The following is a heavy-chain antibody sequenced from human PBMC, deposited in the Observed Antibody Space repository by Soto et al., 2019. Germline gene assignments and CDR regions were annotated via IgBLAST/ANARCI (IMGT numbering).Heavy chain of an antibody. Sequence: QVQLVQSGAEVKKPGASVKVSCKASGYTFTSYYMHWVRQAPGQGLEWMGIINPSGGSTSYAQKFRWRVTMTRDTSTSTVYVELSSLRSEDTAVYYCARGPGAARVSYYGYMDVWGKGTTVTVSS. CDR2: INPSGGST. D-gene: IGHD6-6*01. CDR1: GYTFTSYY. V-gene: IGHV1-46*03. CDR3: ARGPGAARVSYYGYMDV. J-gene: IGHJ6*03.